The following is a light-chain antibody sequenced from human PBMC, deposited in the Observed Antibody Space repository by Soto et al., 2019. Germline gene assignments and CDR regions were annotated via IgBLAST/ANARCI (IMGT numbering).Light chain of an antibody. CDR2: GAS. CDR1: QSVSSN. V-gene: IGKV3-15*01. CDR3: HHYNNWWA. J-gene: IGKJ1*01. Sequence: EIVLTQSPATLSVSPGERATLSCRASQSVSSNLAWYQQKPGQAPRLLIYGASTRATGIPDRFSGSGSGTEFSLTINSLQSEDFAVYYCHHYNNWWAFXQGTKVDIK.